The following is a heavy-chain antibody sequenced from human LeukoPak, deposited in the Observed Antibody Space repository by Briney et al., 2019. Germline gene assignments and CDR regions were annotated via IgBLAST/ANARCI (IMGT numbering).Heavy chain of an antibody. Sequence: PGGSLRLSCAVSGFTFSSYGMHWVRQAPGKGLEWVAVIWYDGSNKYYADSVKGRFTISRDNSKNTLYLQMNSLRAEDTAVYYCAREADSGSYYFDYWGQGTLVTVSS. J-gene: IGHJ4*02. CDR3: AREADSGSYYFDY. CDR2: IWYDGSNK. CDR1: GFTFSSYG. V-gene: IGHV3-33*08. D-gene: IGHD1-26*01.